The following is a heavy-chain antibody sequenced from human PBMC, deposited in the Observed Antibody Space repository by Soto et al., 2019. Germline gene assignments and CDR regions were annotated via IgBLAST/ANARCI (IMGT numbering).Heavy chain of an antibody. J-gene: IGHJ6*02. CDR3: AKDHVDIVATISRPPFYYYYGMDV. CDR1: GFTFSSYG. V-gene: IGHV3-30*18. Sequence: GGSLRLSCAASGFTFSSYGMHWVRQAPGKGLEWVAVISYDGSNKYYADSVKGRFTISRDNSKNTLYLQMNSLRAEDTAVYFCAKDHVDIVATISRPPFYYYYGMDVWGQGTTVTVSS. CDR2: ISYDGSNK. D-gene: IGHD5-12*01.